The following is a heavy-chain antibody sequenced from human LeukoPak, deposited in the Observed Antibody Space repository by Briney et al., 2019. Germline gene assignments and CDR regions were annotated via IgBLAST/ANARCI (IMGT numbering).Heavy chain of an antibody. CDR3: AKVPHRLLGVVVPAAMLRDFDY. V-gene: IGHV3-23*01. D-gene: IGHD2-2*01. J-gene: IGHJ4*02. CDR2: ISGSGGST. Sequence: PGGSLRLSCAASGFTFSSYAMSWVRQAPGKGLEWVSAISGSGGSTYYADSVKGRFTISRDNSKNTLYLQINSLRAEDTAVYYCAKVPHRLLGVVVPAAMLRDFDYWGQGTLVTVSS. CDR1: GFTFSSYA.